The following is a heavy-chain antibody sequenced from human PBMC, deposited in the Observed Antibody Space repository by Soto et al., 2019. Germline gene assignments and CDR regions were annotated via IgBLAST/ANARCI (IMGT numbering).Heavy chain of an antibody. CDR2: IYYSGST. J-gene: IGHJ6*03. CDR1: GGSISSGGYY. D-gene: IGHD3-3*01. CDR3: AREWSGPHDYYMDV. V-gene: IGHV4-31*03. Sequence: QVQLQESGPGLVKPSQTLSLTCTVSGGSISSGGYYWSWIRQHPGKGLEWIGYIYYSGSTYYNPSLKSRFTMLVDMAKNKFSLKLSSVTAADTAVDYCAREWSGPHDYYMDVWGKGTTVTVCS.